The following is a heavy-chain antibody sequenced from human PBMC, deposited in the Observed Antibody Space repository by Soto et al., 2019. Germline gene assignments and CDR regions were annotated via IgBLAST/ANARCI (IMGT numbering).Heavy chain of an antibody. V-gene: IGHV1-18*04. CDR3: ARVVLEWLPTSGFDY. CDR1: GYSFTSYG. D-gene: IGHD3-3*01. CDR2: ITADNGNT. J-gene: IGHJ4*02. Sequence: ASVKVSCKASGYSFTSYGITWGRQAPGQGLEWLGWITADNGNTNYAQKFQGRAIMTTDTSTNTAYMELRSLRFDDTAVYYCARVVLEWLPTSGFDYWGQGSLVTVSS.